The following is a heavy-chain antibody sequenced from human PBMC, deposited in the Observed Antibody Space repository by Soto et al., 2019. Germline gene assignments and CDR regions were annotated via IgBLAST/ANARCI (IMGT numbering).Heavy chain of an antibody. CDR3: ASSFGVVDPYLGV. CDR2: IYYSGST. D-gene: IGHD3-3*01. V-gene: IGHV4-31*03. Sequence: SETLSLTCTVSVGSISSGGYYWRWIRQHPGKGLEWIRYIYYSGSTYYNPSLKSRVIISVDTSKNQFSLKLSSVTAADTAVYYCASSFGVVDPYLGVCGQGSTVTVYS. CDR1: VGSISSGGYY. J-gene: IGHJ6*02.